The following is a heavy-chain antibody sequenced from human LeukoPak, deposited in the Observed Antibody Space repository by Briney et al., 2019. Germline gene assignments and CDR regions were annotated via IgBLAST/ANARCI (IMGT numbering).Heavy chain of an antibody. D-gene: IGHD2-2*01. CDR1: GYTFTSYG. CDR2: ISAYNGNT. Sequence: GASVKVSCKASGYTFTSYGISWVRQAPGQGLEWMGWISAYNGNTNYAQKLQGRVTMTADTSTSTAYMELRSLRSDDTAVYYCARAGRFQSASCCIFDYWGQGTLVTVSS. J-gene: IGHJ4*02. V-gene: IGHV1-18*01. CDR3: ARAGRFQSASCCIFDY.